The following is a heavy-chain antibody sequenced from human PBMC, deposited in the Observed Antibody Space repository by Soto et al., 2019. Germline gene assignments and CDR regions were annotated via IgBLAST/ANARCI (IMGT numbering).Heavy chain of an antibody. V-gene: IGHV4-34*02. CDR2: VTRTGDT. CDR3: ARLFLGVTGYWYFDL. D-gene: IGHD2-21*02. J-gene: IGHJ2*01. CDR1: GGSFSGYY. Sequence: QVQLQQWGAGLLKPSETLSLTCAVYGGSFSGYYWSWVRQPPGKGLGWIGEVTRTGDTNYNPSLMSRVTMSLDTSKNQFSLRLDSVTAADTAVYYCARLFLGVTGYWYFDLWGRGTLVTVSS.